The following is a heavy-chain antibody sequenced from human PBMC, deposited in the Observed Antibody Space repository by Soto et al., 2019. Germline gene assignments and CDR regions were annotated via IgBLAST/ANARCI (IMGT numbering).Heavy chain of an antibody. V-gene: IGHV1-2*02. Sequence: VQLVHSGPEVKKPGASVTVSCKASGYAFTDYFLNWVRQAPGQGLEWVGWINPNSGVANLAQKFDGRVTLTRHTSIGTVYMEMTGLTSDDTAVYFCARMPGQWELFKFDNWGQGTLVTVSS. CDR3: ARMPGQWELFKFDN. CDR1: GYAFTDYF. D-gene: IGHD3-10*01. CDR2: INPNSGVA. J-gene: IGHJ4*02.